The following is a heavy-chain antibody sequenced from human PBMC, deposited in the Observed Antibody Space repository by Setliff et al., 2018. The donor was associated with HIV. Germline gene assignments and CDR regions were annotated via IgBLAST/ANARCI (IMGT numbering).Heavy chain of an antibody. CDR3: ARGRELPGSPYYFDY. CDR2: IIPIFGTA. Sequence: SVKVSCKASGGPFSGYAISWVRQAPGQGLELMGGIIPIFGTANYAQKFQGRVTITADESTSTAYMELRRLRSDDTAVYYCARGRELPGSPYYFDYWGQGTLVTVSS. D-gene: IGHD1-26*01. J-gene: IGHJ4*02. CDR1: GGPFSGYA. V-gene: IGHV1-69*13.